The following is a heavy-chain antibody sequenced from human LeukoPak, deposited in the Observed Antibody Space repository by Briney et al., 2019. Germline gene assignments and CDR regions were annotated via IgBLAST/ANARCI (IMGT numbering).Heavy chain of an antibody. Sequence: GSLRLSCAASGFTFSSYAMSWVRQAPGKGLEWVSAISGSGGSTYYADSVKGRFTISRDNSKNTLYLQMNSLRAEDTAVYYCAKVSRGIAVAGAHFFDYWGQGTLVTVSS. CDR3: AKVSRGIAVAGAHFFDY. CDR2: ISGSGGST. V-gene: IGHV3-23*01. CDR1: GFTFSSYA. D-gene: IGHD6-19*01. J-gene: IGHJ4*02.